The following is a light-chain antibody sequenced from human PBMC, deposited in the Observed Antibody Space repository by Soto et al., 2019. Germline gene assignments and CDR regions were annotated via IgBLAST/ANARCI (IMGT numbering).Light chain of an antibody. Sequence: EIVMTQSPATLSVSPGERATLSCRASQSVSSNLAWYQQKPGQAPRLLIYGASTRATCIPARFSGSGSGTDFTLTISSLQSEDFAVYYCQQYHNRPLTFGRENKVQIK. CDR1: QSVSSN. V-gene: IGKV3-15*01. CDR3: QQYHNRPLT. J-gene: IGKJ4*01. CDR2: GAS.